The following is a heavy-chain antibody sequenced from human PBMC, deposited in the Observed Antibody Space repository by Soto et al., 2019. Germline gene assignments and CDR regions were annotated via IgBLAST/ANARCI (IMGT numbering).Heavy chain of an antibody. D-gene: IGHD3-3*01. CDR2: INHSGST. J-gene: IGHJ4*02. Sequence: SETLSLTCAVYGGSFGGYYWSWIRQPPGKGLEWIGKINHSGSTNYNPSLKSRVTISVDTSKNQFSLKLSSVTAADTAVYYCARHYTPTPFDYWGQGTLVTVSS. CDR1: GGSFGGYY. V-gene: IGHV4-34*01. CDR3: ARHYTPTPFDY.